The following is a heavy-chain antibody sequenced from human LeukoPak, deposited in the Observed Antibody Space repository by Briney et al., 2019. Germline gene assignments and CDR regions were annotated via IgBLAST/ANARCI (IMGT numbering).Heavy chain of an antibody. CDR3: GARGMYYFDY. CDR2: INTDGSST. CDR1: GFTFSSYW. J-gene: IGHJ4*02. Sequence: GGSQRLSCAASGFTFSSYWMHWVRQAPGKGLVWVSRINTDGSSTYYADSVEGRFTISRDNAKNTLYLQMNSLRAEDTVDCVRGARGMYYFDYWGQGTLVTVSS. V-gene: IGHV3-74*01. D-gene: IGHD3-16*01.